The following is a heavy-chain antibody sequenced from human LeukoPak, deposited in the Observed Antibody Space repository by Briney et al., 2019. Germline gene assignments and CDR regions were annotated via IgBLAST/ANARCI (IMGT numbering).Heavy chain of an antibody. J-gene: IGHJ3*02. V-gene: IGHV1-8*01. CDR1: GYTFTSYD. CDR2: MNPNSGNT. Sequence: ASVQVSCKSSGYTFTSYDINWVRHATGQGLEWMGWMNPNSGNTGYAQKFQGRVTMTRNTSISTAYMELSSLRSEDTAVYYCTGAILTGYGEGAFDIWGQGTMVTVSS. D-gene: IGHD3-9*01. CDR3: TGAILTGYGEGAFDI.